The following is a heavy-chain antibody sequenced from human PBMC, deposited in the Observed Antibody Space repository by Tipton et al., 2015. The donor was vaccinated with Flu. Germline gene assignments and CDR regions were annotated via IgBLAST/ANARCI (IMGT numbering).Heavy chain of an antibody. CDR1: GGSISSYY. V-gene: IGHV4-59*01. CDR3: ARGIGQDLYYYYGMDV. J-gene: IGHJ6*02. D-gene: IGHD2-15*01. CDR2: IYYSGST. Sequence: TLSLTCTVSGGSISSYYWSWIRQPPRKGLEWIGYIYYSGSTNYNPSLKSRVTISVDTSKNQSSLKLSSVTAADTAVYYCARGIGQDLYYYYGMDVWGQGTTVTVSS.